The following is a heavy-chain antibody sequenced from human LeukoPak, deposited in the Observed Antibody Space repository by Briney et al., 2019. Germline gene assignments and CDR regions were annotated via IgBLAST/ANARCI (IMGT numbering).Heavy chain of an antibody. CDR3: ARDYDILTGYYIGRFDY. Sequence: GASVKVSCKASGYTFTSYYMHWVRQAPGQGLEWMGWINPNSGGTNYAQKFQGRVTMTRDTSISTVYMELSSLRSEDTAVYYCARDYDILTGYYIGRFDYWGQGTLVTVSS. J-gene: IGHJ4*02. CDR2: INPNSGGT. V-gene: IGHV1-2*02. D-gene: IGHD3-9*01. CDR1: GYTFTSYY.